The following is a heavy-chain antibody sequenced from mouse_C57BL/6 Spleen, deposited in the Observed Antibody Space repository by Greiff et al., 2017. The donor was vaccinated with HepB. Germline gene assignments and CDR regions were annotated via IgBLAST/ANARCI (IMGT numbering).Heavy chain of an antibody. CDR1: GYTFTSYW. Sequence: VQLQQPGAELVKPGASVKLSCKASGYTFTSYWMHWVKQRPGQGLEWIGMIHPNSGSTNYNEKFKSKATLTVDKSSSTAYMQLSSLTSEDSAVYYCANYDGYYTGFAYWGQGTLVTVSA. CDR3: ANYDGYYTGFAY. J-gene: IGHJ3*01. D-gene: IGHD2-3*01. CDR2: IHPNSGST. V-gene: IGHV1-64*01.